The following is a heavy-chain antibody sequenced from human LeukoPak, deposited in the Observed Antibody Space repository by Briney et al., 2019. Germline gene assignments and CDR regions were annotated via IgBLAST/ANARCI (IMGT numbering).Heavy chain of an antibody. CDR1: GGSISSSSYY. J-gene: IGHJ4*02. D-gene: IGHD5-24*01. CDR3: ARRQHGYNYYFDS. CDR2: FYYSGST. Sequence: SETLSPTCTVSGGSISSSSYYWGWIRQPPGKGLEWIGSFYYSGSTYHNPSLKSRVTMSVDTSENQFSLKLSSVTAADTAVYYCARRQHGYNYYFDSWGQGTLVTVSS. V-gene: IGHV4-39*01.